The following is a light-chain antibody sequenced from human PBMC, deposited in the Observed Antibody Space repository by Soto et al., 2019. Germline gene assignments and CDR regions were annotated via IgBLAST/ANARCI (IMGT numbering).Light chain of an antibody. J-gene: IGKJ4*01. Sequence: DIQMTQSPSSVSASVGDRVTITCRASQGISSWLAWYQQRPEKAPKLLIYAASSLDSGVPPRFSGSGSGTDFTLTISSRQPEDFAAYYCQQSNTFPFTFGGGTKLGIK. CDR1: QGISSW. V-gene: IGKV1-12*01. CDR2: AAS. CDR3: QQSNTFPFT.